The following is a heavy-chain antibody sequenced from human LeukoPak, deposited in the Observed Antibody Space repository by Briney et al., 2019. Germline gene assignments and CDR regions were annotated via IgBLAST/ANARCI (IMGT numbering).Heavy chain of an antibody. CDR3: AREGTAGTNLNWFDP. CDR1: GGSISSYY. V-gene: IGHV4-59*01. D-gene: IGHD1-1*01. Sequence: PSETLSLTCTVSGGSISSYYWSWIRQPPGKGLEWIGYISYSGSTNFNPSLKSRVTISVDTSKNQFSLKLSSVTAADTTVYYCAREGTAGTNLNWFDPWGQGTLVTVSS. J-gene: IGHJ5*02. CDR2: ISYSGST.